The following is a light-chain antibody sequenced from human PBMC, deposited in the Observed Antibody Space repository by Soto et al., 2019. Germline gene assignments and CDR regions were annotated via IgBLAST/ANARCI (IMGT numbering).Light chain of an antibody. Sequence: DIQMTQSPSTLSASLGDRVTITCRASQSISSWLAWYQQKPGKAPKLLIYDASSLESGVPSRFSGSGSGTEFTLTISSLQPDDFATYYCQQYNSYSLFFGQGTKVDIK. CDR1: QSISSW. J-gene: IGKJ1*01. CDR3: QQYNSYSLF. CDR2: DAS. V-gene: IGKV1-5*01.